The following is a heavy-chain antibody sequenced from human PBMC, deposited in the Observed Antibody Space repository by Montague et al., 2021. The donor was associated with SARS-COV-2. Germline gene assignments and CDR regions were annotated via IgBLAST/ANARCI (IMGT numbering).Heavy chain of an antibody. CDR1: GGSISTYY. J-gene: IGHJ5*02. CDR2: IYINETT. V-gene: IGHV4-4*07. Sequence: SETLSLTCTVSGGSISTYYWSWIRQPAEKGLEWNGSIYINETTNYNPTLKSRVTMSVDTSKNQFSLKLTSVTAADTAVYYCARTFWGTWNGESWFGPWGQGTLVTVSS. CDR3: ARTFWGTWNGESWFGP. D-gene: IGHD3-10*01.